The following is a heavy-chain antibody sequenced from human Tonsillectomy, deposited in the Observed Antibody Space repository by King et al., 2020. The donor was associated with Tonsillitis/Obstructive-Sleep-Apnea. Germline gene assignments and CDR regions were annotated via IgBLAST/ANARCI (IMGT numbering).Heavy chain of an antibody. J-gene: IGHJ4*02. CDR1: GFTFSSYA. Sequence: EVQLVESGGGLVQPGGSLRLSCAASGFTFSSYAMSWVRQAPGKGLEWVSAISGTDGGTYYADSVKGRFTISRENSKNTLYLQMNRLRAEDTAIYYCAKDHYDFWSGYYTGDNYWGQGTLVTVSS. V-gene: IGHV3-23*04. CDR2: ISGTDGGT. CDR3: AKDHYDFWSGYYTGDNY. D-gene: IGHD3-3*01.